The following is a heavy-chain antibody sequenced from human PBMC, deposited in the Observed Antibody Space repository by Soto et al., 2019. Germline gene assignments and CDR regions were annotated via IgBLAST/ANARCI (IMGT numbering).Heavy chain of an antibody. CDR1: GFTFSSYA. V-gene: IGHV3-23*01. D-gene: IGHD3-22*01. CDR2: ISGSGGST. J-gene: IGHJ4*02. CDR3: AKNPDDSSGTNDDY. Sequence: GGSLRLSCAASGFTFSSYAMSWVRQAPGKGLEWVSAISGSGGSTYYADSVKGRFTISRDNSKNTLYLQMNSLRAEDTAVYYCAKNPDDSSGTNDDYWGQGTLVTVSS.